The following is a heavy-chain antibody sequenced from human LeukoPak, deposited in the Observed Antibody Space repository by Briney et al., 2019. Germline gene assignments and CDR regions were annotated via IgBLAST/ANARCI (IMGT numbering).Heavy chain of an antibody. CDR3: ARVTHSGGAWRHDY. CDR2: IIPIFGTA. Sequence: SVKVSCKASGGTFSSYAISWVRQAPGQGLEWMGGIIPIFGTANYAQKFQGRVTITADESTSTAYMELSSLRSEDTAVYYCARVTHSGGAWRHDYWGQGTLVTVSS. V-gene: IGHV1-69*13. CDR1: GGTFSSYA. J-gene: IGHJ4*02. D-gene: IGHD2-21*02.